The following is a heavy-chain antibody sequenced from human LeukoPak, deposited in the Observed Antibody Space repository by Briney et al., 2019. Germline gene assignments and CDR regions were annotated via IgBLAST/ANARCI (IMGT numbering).Heavy chain of an antibody. J-gene: IGHJ6*02. Sequence: PGGSLRLSCAASGSTFSSYSMNWVRQAPGKGLEWVSSISSSSSYIYYADSVKGRFTISRDNAKNSLYLQMNSLRAEDTAVYYCARDLAVAGTSYYGMDVWGQGTTVTVSS. V-gene: IGHV3-21*01. CDR2: ISSSSSYI. CDR1: GSTFSSYS. CDR3: ARDLAVAGTSYYGMDV. D-gene: IGHD6-19*01.